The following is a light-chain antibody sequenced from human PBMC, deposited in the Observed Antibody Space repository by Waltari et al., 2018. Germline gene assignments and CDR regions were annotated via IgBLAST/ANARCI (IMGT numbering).Light chain of an antibody. CDR1: QSVLYNSDNKNY. J-gene: IGKJ1*01. CDR3: QQYYGTPPRT. V-gene: IGKV4-1*01. CDR2: WAS. Sequence: DIVMTQSPDSLAVSLGERATINCKSSQSVLYNSDNKNYLAWYQQKPGQPPTLLIYWASTRESGVPDRFSGIGSVTDFTLTITSLQAEDVAVYYCQQYYGTPPRTFGQGTKVEIK.